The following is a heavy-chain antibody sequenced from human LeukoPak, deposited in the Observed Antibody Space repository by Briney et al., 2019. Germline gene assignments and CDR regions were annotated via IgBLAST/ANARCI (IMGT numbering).Heavy chain of an antibody. Sequence: SGGSLRLSCAASGFTFSSYSMNWVRQAPGKGLEWVSYMSSSSSTIYYADSVEGRFTISRDNAKNSLFLQMNSLRAEDTAVYYCARAPMGFGEFYYFDYRGQGTLVTVSS. D-gene: IGHD3-10*01. CDR3: ARAPMGFGEFYYFDY. V-gene: IGHV3-48*04. CDR2: MSSSSSTI. CDR1: GFTFSSYS. J-gene: IGHJ4*02.